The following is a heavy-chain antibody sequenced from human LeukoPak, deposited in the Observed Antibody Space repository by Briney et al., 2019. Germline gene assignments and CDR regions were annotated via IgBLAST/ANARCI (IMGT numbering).Heavy chain of an antibody. J-gene: IGHJ6*02. CDR2: INPSGGDT. V-gene: IGHV1-46*01. Sequence: ASVKVSCKASGYTFTSYYMHWLRQAPGQGLEWMGIINPSGGDTTYAQKFQGRVTMTRDTSTSTVYMELSSLRSEDTAVYYCARKRLRDYGMGVWGQGTTVTVSS. CDR3: ARKRLRDYGMGV. CDR1: GYTFTSYY.